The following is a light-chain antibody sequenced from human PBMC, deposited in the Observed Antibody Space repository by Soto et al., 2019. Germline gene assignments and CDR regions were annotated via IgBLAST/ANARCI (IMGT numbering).Light chain of an antibody. V-gene: IGKV1-5*01. CDR1: QSVRGW. Sequence: DIQLTQSPSTLSASVGYRVTIPCRASQSVRGWLAWYQQKPGRAPKFLIYDASSLESGVPSRFSGSGSGTEFTLTISNLQPDDFATYDCQHYNSYSEAFGQGTRLEIK. CDR2: DAS. CDR3: QHYNSYSEA. J-gene: IGKJ5*01.